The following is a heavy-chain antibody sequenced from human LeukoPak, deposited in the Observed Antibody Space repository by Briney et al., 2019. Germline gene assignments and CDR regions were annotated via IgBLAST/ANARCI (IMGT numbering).Heavy chain of an antibody. V-gene: IGHV5-51*01. CDR1: GSSFTSYW. CDR2: IYPGDSDT. J-gene: IGHJ4*02. CDR3: ARLKQLWLPDY. Sequence: LGASLKISCKGSGSSFTSYWIGWVRPLPGKGLEWMGIIYPGDSDTRYSPSFQGQVTISADKSISTAYLQWSSLKASDTAMYYCARLKQLWLPDYWGQGTLVTVSS. D-gene: IGHD5-18*01.